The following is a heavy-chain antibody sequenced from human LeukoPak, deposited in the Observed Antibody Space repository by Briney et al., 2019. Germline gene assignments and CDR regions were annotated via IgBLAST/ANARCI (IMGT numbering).Heavy chain of an antibody. V-gene: IGHV3-15*01. CDR1: GFTFSSYS. CDR3: TTGQWLLLY. Sequence: GGSLRLACAASGFTFSSYSMNWVRQAPGKGLEWVGRIKSKTDGGTTDYAAPVKGRFTTSRDDSKNTLYLQMNSLKTEDTAVYYCTTGQWLLLYWGQGTLVTVSS. CDR2: IKSKTDGGTT. J-gene: IGHJ4*02. D-gene: IGHD3-22*01.